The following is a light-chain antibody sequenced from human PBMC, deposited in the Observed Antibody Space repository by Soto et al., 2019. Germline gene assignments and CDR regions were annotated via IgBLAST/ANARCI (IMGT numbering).Light chain of an antibody. CDR2: GTS. Sequence: EIVLTQSPGTLSLSPGERATLSCRASQSVSSKYLAWYQQKPGQAPRILIYGTSIRASGVPERFSGGGSGTDFTLTITRLEPEDFVVYYCQHYDSSLFTFGRGTKVDFK. V-gene: IGKV3-20*01. CDR3: QHYDSSLFT. J-gene: IGKJ3*01. CDR1: QSVSSKY.